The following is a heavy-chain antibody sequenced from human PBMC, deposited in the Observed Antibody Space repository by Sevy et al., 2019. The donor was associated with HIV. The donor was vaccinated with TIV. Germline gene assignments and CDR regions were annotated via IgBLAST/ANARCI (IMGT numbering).Heavy chain of an antibody. CDR3: ARDDGNYYFHY. V-gene: IGHV3-7*01. J-gene: IGHJ4*02. D-gene: IGHD1-7*01. CDR2: IKQDIGQK. Sequence: GGSRRLSCAASGFTFSKYWMGWVRQAPGKGLEWVANIKQDIGQKYYVDSVKGRFTISRDNAKNSLYLQMNSLRAEDTAVYFCARDDGNYYFHYWGQGTLVTVSS. CDR1: GFTFSKYW.